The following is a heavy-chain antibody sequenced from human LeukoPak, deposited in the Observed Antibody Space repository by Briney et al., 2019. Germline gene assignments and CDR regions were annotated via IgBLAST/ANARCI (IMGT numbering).Heavy chain of an antibody. CDR2: INPSGGST. D-gene: IGHD3-16*02. CDR3: ARDRDVWGSYRYYFDY. V-gene: IGHV1-46*01. CDR1: GYTFTSYY. J-gene: IGHJ4*02. Sequence: ASVKVSCKASGYTFTSYYMHWVRQAPGQGLEWMGIINPSGGSTSYAQKFQGRVTMTRDTSTSTVYMELSSLRSEDTAAYYCARDRDVWGSYRYYFDYWGQGTLVTVSS.